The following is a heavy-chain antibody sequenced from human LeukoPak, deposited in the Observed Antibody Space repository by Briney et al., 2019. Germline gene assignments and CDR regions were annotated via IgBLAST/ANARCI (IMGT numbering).Heavy chain of an antibody. Sequence: GESLKISCKGSGYSFTSYWIGWVRQMPGKGLEWMGIIYPGDSDTRYSPSLQGQVTISADKSISTAYLQWSSLKASDTAMYYCARGLDTAMAYFDYWGQGTLVTVSS. CDR2: IYPGDSDT. D-gene: IGHD5-18*01. V-gene: IGHV5-51*01. CDR3: ARGLDTAMAYFDY. CDR1: GYSFTSYW. J-gene: IGHJ4*02.